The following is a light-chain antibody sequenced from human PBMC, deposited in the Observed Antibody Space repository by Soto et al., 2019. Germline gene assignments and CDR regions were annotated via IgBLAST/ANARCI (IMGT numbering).Light chain of an antibody. CDR3: CSYAGSSAYYV. V-gene: IGLV2-23*01. CDR1: SSDVGNYNL. CDR2: EDY. J-gene: IGLJ1*01. Sequence: QSVLTQPASVSGSPGQSITISCTGTSSDVGNYNLVSWYQQHPGKAPKLMVYEDYNRPSGVSNRFSGSKFGNAASLTISGLQAEDEADYYCCSYAGSSAYYVFGTGTKVTVL.